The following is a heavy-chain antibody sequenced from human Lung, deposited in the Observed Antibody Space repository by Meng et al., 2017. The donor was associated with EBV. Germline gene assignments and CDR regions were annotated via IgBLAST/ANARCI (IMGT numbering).Heavy chain of an antibody. V-gene: IGHV4-30-4*01. CDR2: IYYSGST. CDR3: ATIKERTTVTPFDY. Sequence: VQLQRPGPGLVHSYQTLSLTCTVSGGSISSGDYYWSWIRQPPGKGLEWIGYIYYSGSTYYNPSLKSRVTISVDTSKNQFSLKLSSVTAADTAVYYCATIKERTTVTPFDYWGQGTLVTVSS. D-gene: IGHD4-17*01. J-gene: IGHJ4*02. CDR1: GGSISSGDYY.